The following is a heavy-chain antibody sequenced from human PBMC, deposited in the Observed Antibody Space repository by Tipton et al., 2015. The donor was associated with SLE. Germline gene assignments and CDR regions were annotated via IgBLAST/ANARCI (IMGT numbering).Heavy chain of an antibody. J-gene: IGHJ3*02. CDR2: ISGSGGST. D-gene: IGHD2-15*01. CDR1: GFTFSSYG. CDR3: ARGGRDIVVVVAAFDI. V-gene: IGHV3-23*01. Sequence: SLRLSCAASGFTFSSYGMSWVRQAPGKGLEWVSAISGSGGSTYYADSVKGRFTISRDNAKNSLYLQMNSLRAEDTAVYYCARGGRDIVVVVAAFDIWGQGTMVTVSS.